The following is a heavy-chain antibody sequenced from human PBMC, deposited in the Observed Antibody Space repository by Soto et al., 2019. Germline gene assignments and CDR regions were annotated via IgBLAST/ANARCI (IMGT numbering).Heavy chain of an antibody. J-gene: IGHJ6*02. D-gene: IGHD3-10*01. V-gene: IGHV1-69*13. CDR1: GGTFSSYA. CDR3: ARLYYGSGSSYGSYYYYGMDV. Sequence: SVKVSCKASGGTFSSYAISWVRQAPGQGLEWMGGIIPIFGTANYAQKFQGRVTITADESTSTAYMELSSLRSEDTAVYYCARLYYGSGSSYGSYYYYGMDVWGQGTTVTVSS. CDR2: IIPIFGTA.